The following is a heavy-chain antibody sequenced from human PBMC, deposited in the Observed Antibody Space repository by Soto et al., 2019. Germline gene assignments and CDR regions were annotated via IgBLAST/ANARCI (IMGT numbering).Heavy chain of an antibody. J-gene: IGHJ2*01. CDR3: AKNLVVVAAWYFDL. V-gene: IGHV3-23*01. Sequence: PGGSLRLSCAASGFTFSSYAMSWVRQAPGKGLEWVSVISGSGDSTYYADSVKGRFTISRDNSKNTLYLQMNSLRAGDTAVYYCAKNLVVVAAWYFDLWGRGTLVTVSS. CDR2: ISGSGDST. CDR1: GFTFSSYA. D-gene: IGHD2-15*01.